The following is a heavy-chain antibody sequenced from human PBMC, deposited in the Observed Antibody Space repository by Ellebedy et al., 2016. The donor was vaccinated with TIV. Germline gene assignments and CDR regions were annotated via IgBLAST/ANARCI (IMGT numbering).Heavy chain of an antibody. J-gene: IGHJ5*02. V-gene: IGHV3-30*03. CDR1: GFTFSNYW. D-gene: IGHD3-9*01. CDR2: ISYDGSNK. Sequence: GESLKISXAASGFTFSNYWMSWVRQAPGKGLEWVAVAVISYDGSNKYYANSVKGRFTISRDNSKNTLYLQMNSLRAEDTAVYYCARDGLRYFDWTRRNGWFDPWGQGTLVTVSS. CDR3: ARDGLRYFDWTRRNGWFDP.